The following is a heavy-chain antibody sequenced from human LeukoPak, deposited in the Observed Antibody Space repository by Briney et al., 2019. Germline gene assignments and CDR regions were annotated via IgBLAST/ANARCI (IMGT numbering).Heavy chain of an antibody. D-gene: IGHD2-2*02. V-gene: IGHV1-69*05. J-gene: IGHJ3*02. CDR2: IIPIFGTA. CDR1: GGTFSSYA. CDR3: ARGSIPIGDAFDI. Sequence: SVKVSCRASGGTFSSYAISWVRQAPGQGLEWMGGIIPIFGTANYAQKFQGRVTITTDESTSTAYMELSSLRSEDTAVYYCARGSIPIGDAFDIWGQGTMVTVFS.